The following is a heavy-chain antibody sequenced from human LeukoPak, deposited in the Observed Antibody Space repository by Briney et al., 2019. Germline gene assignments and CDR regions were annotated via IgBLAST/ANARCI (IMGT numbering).Heavy chain of an antibody. Sequence: SETLSLTCAVYGGSFSGYYWSWIRQPPGKGLEWIGEINHSGSTNYNPSLKSRVTISVDTSKNQFSLKLSSVTAADTAVYYCARGSTRGYSYGYAPDYWGRGTLVTVSS. CDR1: GGSFSGYY. J-gene: IGHJ4*02. V-gene: IGHV4-34*01. D-gene: IGHD5-18*01. CDR3: ARGSTRGYSYGYAPDY. CDR2: INHSGST.